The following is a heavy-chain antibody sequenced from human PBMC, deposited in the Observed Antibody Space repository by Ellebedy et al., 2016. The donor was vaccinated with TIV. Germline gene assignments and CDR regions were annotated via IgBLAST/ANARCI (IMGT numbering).Heavy chain of an antibody. CDR1: GYSFTKYW. V-gene: IGHV5-51*01. D-gene: IGHD5-24*01. CDR3: ARPPASKDGYNFDY. CDR2: IYPGDSDT. Sequence: KVSCKGSGYSFTKYWIGWVRQKPGKGLEWMGIIYPGDSDTRYSPSFQGQVTISADTSIGTAFLQWSSLKASDSGIYYCARPPASKDGYNFDYWGQGTLVTVSS. J-gene: IGHJ4*02.